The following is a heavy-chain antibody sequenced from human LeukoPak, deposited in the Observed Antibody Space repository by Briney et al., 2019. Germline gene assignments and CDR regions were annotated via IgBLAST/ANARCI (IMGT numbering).Heavy chain of an antibody. J-gene: IGHJ4*02. CDR3: ARSGSGWFDY. Sequence: GGSLTLSCAASGFSVSSNFMSWARQPPGKGLEWVSVIYAGGDTYYADSVKGRFTISRDNFKNTVYLQMNSLRAEDTGMYYCARSGSGWFDYWGQGTLVTVS. CDR1: GFSVSSNF. CDR2: IYAGGDT. D-gene: IGHD6-19*01. V-gene: IGHV3-53*01.